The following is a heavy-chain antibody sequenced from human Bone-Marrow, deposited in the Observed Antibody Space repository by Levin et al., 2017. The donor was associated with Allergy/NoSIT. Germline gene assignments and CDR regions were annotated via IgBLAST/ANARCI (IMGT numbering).Heavy chain of an antibody. J-gene: IGHJ4*02. CDR1: GGSISTYY. CDR2: VYYSGST. CDR3: ARHAGPIHLWLMDY. D-gene: IGHD5-18*01. Sequence: GSLRLSCTVSGGSISTYYWSWIRQPPGKGLEWIGYVYYSGSTNYNPSLKSRVTMSVDTSKHHFSLKLSSVTAADTALYYCARHAGPIHLWLMDYWGQGTLVTVSS. V-gene: IGHV4-59*08.